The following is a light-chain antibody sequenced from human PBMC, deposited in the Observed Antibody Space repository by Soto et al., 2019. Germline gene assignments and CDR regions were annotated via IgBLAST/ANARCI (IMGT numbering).Light chain of an antibody. CDR3: SSYAGSDNRV. J-gene: IGLJ2*01. CDR2: EVS. V-gene: IGLV2-8*01. CDR1: SSDVGGYNY. Sequence: HSVLTQPPSASGSPGQSVTISCTGTSSDVGGYNYVSWYQQHPGKAPKLMIYEVSKRPSGVPDRFSGSKSGNTASLTVSGLQADDEADYYCSSYAGSDNRVFGGGTKLTVL.